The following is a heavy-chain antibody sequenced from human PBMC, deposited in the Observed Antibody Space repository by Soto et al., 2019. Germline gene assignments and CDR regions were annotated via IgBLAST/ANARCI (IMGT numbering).Heavy chain of an antibody. Sequence: GSGPTLVNPTETLTLTCTVSGFSLSNARMGVSWIRQPPGKALEWLAHIFSNDEKSYSTSLKSRLTISKDTSKSQVVLTMTNMDPVDTATYYCARVTIFGPQVRFDYWSQGTLVTGSS. J-gene: IGHJ4*02. V-gene: IGHV2-26*01. CDR1: GFSLSNARMG. CDR2: IFSNDEK. D-gene: IGHD3-3*01. CDR3: ARVTIFGPQVRFDY.